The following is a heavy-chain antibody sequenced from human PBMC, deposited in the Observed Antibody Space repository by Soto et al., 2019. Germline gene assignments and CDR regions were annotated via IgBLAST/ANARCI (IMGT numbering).Heavy chain of an antibody. CDR2: INHSGST. Sequence: PSETLSLTCTVSGGSISSYYWSWIRQPPGKGLEWIGEINHSGSTNYNPSLKSRVTISVDTSKNQFSLKLSSVTAADTAVYYCARAPSMVRNYYYYGMDVWGQGTTVTVSS. V-gene: IGHV4-34*01. J-gene: IGHJ6*02. CDR1: GGSISSYY. D-gene: IGHD3-10*01. CDR3: ARAPSMVRNYYYYGMDV.